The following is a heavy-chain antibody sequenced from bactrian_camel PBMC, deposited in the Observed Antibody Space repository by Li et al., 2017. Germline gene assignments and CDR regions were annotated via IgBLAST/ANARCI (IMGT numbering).Heavy chain of an antibody. CDR1: GFTFSSYW. J-gene: IGHJ4*01. D-gene: IGHD5*01. V-gene: IGHV3S6*01. Sequence: QLVESGGGSVQTGGSLRLSCAASGFTFSSYWMYWVRQAPGKGLEWVSSISGDAMNTRYADSVKGRFTISRDNAKNTVYLLMNSLKPEDTAMYYCLRNPESGGPLGQGTQVTVS. CDR2: ISGDAMNT.